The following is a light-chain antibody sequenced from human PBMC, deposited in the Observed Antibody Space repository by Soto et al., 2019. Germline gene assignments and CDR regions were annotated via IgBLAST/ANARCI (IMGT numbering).Light chain of an antibody. V-gene: IGKV3-11*01. CDR1: QNSGSL. J-gene: IGKJ1*01. CDR3: QQYNSYS. CDR2: DVS. Sequence: LTQSTGTRPLSQGERATRACRASQNSGSLLGWYQQNPGRAPRLLISDVSNRATGIPARFSGSGSGTEFTLTISSLQPDDFATYYCQQYNSYSFGQGTKVDIK.